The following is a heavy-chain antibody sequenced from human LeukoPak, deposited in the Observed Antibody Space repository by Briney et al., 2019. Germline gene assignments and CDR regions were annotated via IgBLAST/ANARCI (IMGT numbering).Heavy chain of an antibody. CDR1: GFTFSRYW. CDR2: INSDGSST. CDR3: ARNNGMDV. J-gene: IGHJ6*02. V-gene: IGHV3-74*01. Sequence: GGSLRLSCAASGFTFSRYWMHWVRQAPGKGLVWVSRINSDGSSTNYADSVKGRFTISRDNTKNTLYLQMNSLRAEDTALYHCARNNGMDVWGQGTTVIVSS.